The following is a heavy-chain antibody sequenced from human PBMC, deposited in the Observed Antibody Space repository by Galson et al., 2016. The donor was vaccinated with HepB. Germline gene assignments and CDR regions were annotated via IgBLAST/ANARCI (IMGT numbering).Heavy chain of an antibody. J-gene: IGHJ4*02. CDR2: IYWDDDK. CDR1: GFSPPTTAVG. V-gene: IGHV2-5*02. D-gene: IGHD3-3*01. CDR3: AYTTTISGFYSH. Sequence: PALVKPTQTLTLTCSFSGFSPPTTAVGVGWIRQPPGQALEWIGLIYWDDDKRYRPSLKRRVTITKDTSKNQVVLTMTNMDPVDTGTYYCAYTTTISGFYSHWGQGSRVTVSS.